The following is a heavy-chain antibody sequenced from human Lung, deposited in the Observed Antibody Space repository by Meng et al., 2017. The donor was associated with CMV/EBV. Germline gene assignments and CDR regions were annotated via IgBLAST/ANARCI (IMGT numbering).Heavy chain of an antibody. D-gene: IGHD2-8*01. CDR3: ARPRVYGFFFQGLDV. J-gene: IGHJ6*02. CDR2: IDPSDSDT. Sequence: GESLKISCKSSGYRFSDYWIGWVRQMPGKGLEWMGIIDPSDSDTRYSPSFEGQVTISADKSITTAYLQWSSLKASDTAIYYCARPRVYGFFFQGLDVWGQGTTVTVSS. V-gene: IGHV5-51*01. CDR1: GYRFSDYW.